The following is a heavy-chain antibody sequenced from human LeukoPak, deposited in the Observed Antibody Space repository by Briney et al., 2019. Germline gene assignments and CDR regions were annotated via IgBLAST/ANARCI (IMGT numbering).Heavy chain of an antibody. V-gene: IGHV3-23*01. CDR3: AKRGIEVAAFDY. Sequence: PGGSLRLSCAAPGFTFNNYAMSWVRQTPEKGLEWVSGIIGSGGTTYYADSVKGRFTISRDNSKNTLSLQMNSLRVEDTAVYYCAKRGIEVAAFDYWGQGTLVTVSS. CDR1: GFTFNNYA. CDR2: IIGSGGTT. D-gene: IGHD6-19*01. J-gene: IGHJ4*02.